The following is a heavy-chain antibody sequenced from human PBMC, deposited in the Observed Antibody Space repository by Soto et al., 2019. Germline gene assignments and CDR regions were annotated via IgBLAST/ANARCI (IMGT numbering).Heavy chain of an antibody. CDR1: GFSLSTSGVG. CDR2: IYWDDDK. V-gene: IGHV2-5*02. D-gene: IGHD2-15*01. Sequence: QITLKESGPTLVKPTQTLTLTCTFSGFSLSTSGVGVGWIRQPPGKALEWLALIYWDDDKRYSPSLKSRLTITKDTSKNQVVLTMTNMDPVDTATYYCEVVVAVPHEFYFDYWGQGTLVTVSS. J-gene: IGHJ4*02. CDR3: EVVVAVPHEFYFDY.